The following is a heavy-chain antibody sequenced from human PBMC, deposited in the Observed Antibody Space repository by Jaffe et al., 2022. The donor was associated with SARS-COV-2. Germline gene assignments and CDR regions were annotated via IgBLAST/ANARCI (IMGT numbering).Heavy chain of an antibody. CDR1: GFSFSNYP. CDR3: AGIFSSGYPWVDY. Sequence: QVQLVESGGGVVQPGTSLRLSCAASGFSFSNYPMHWVRQAPGKGLEWLAVISHDGGHQYYADSAKGRFTISRDDFKSTLFLDMDSLRADDTALYYCAGIFSSGYPWVDYWGQGTLVTVSS. J-gene: IGHJ4*02. D-gene: IGHD5-12*01. V-gene: IGHV3-30*04. CDR2: ISHDGGHQ.